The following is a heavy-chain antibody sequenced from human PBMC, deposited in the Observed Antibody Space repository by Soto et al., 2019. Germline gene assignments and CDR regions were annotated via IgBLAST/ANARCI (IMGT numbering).Heavy chain of an antibody. V-gene: IGHV4-59*08. CDR2: IYFSGGT. CDR3: ARGRVTTFEFSYYYGLDV. D-gene: IGHD4-4*01. J-gene: IGHJ6*02. Sequence: PSETLSLTCTVSGGSISSYYWSWIRQPPGKGLEWIGYIYFSGGTNYNPSLKSRVTISVDTSKNQFSLKLSSVTAADTAVYYCARGRVTTFEFSYYYGLDVWGQGTAVTVSS. CDR1: GGSISSYY.